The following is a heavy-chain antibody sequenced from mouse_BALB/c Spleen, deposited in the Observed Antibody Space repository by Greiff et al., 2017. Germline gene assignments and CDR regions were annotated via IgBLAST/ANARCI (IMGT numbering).Heavy chain of an antibody. CDR2: ISSGGST. Sequence: EVQVVESGGGLVKPGGSLKLSCAASGFTFSSYAMSWVRQTPEKRLEWVASISSGGSTYYPDSVKGRFTISRDNARNILYLQMSSLRSEDTAMYYCARGRGHGYYYAMDYWGQGTSVTVSS. J-gene: IGHJ4*01. D-gene: IGHD6-1*01. V-gene: IGHV5-6-5*01. CDR1: GFTFSSYA. CDR3: ARGRGHGYYYAMDY.